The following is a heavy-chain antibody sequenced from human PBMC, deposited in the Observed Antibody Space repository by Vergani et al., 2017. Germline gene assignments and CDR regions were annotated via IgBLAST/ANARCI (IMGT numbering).Heavy chain of an antibody. CDR2: IYYSGST. CDR3: AGHSTVEWLVKLGWIDP. J-gene: IGHJ5*02. V-gene: IGHV4-39*01. Sequence: QLQLQESGPGLVKPSATLSLTCSVSGASIRSSNYYWGWIRQPPGKGLEWIASIYYSGSTYYNSSLKSRVTISVDTFKNQFSLKLSSVTAADTAVYFCAGHSTVEWLVKLGWIDPWGQGILVTVSS. D-gene: IGHD6-19*01. CDR1: GASIRSSNYY.